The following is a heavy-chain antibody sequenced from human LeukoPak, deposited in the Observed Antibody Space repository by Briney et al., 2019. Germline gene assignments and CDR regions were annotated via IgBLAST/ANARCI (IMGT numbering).Heavy chain of an antibody. CDR2: MNPNSGTT. J-gene: IGHJ4*02. Sequence: ASVKVSCKASGYTFTNYDINWVRQATGQGLEWRGWMNPNSGTTGYAQKFLGRVTITRNASISTTYMELSSLRSEDTAVYYCARGLGSWYDYGWGSYRFPPLGYWGQGTLVTVSS. D-gene: IGHD3-16*02. CDR1: GYTFTNYD. V-gene: IGHV1-8*03. CDR3: ARGLGSWYDYGWGSYRFPPLGY.